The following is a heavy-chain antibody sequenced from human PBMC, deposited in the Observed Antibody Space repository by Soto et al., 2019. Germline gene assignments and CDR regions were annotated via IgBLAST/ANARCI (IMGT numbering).Heavy chain of an antibody. V-gene: IGHV1-69*13. CDR3: ARDYDFWSGYAFDI. D-gene: IGHD3-3*01. Sequence: ASVKVSCNASGGTFSSYAISWVRQAPGQGLEWMGGIIPIFGTANYAQKFQGRVTITADESTSTAYMELSSLRSEDTAVYYCARDYDFWSGYAFDIWGQGTMVTVSS. CDR2: IIPIFGTA. J-gene: IGHJ3*02. CDR1: GGTFSSYA.